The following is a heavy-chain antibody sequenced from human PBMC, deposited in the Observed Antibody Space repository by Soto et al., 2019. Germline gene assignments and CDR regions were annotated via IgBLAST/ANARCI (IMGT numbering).Heavy chain of an antibody. D-gene: IGHD6-13*01. CDR3: ARDRIAGSKYYYGMDV. Sequence: QVQLVQSGAEVKKPGSSVRVSCKASGGTFSSYAISWVRQAPGQGLEWMGGIIPIFGTENYAQKFQGRVTMTADESTSTADMELSSLRSEDTAVYYCARDRIAGSKYYYGMDVWGQGTTVTVSS. J-gene: IGHJ6*02. V-gene: IGHV1-69*01. CDR2: IIPIFGTE. CDR1: GGTFSSYA.